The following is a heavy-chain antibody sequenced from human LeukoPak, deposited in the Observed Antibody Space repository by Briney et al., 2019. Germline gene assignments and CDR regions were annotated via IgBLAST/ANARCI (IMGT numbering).Heavy chain of an antibody. CDR2: ISGSGGST. V-gene: IGHV3-23*01. D-gene: IGHD3-22*01. CDR1: GFTFSSYA. J-gene: IGHJ3*02. CDR3: AKDYYDSSGYYLTNDAFDI. Sequence: GGSLRLSCAASGFTFSSYAMSWVRQAPGKGLEWVSAISGSGGSTYYADSVKGRFTISRDNSKNTLYLQMNSLRAEDTAVYYCAKDYYDSSGYYLTNDAFDIWGQGTMATVSS.